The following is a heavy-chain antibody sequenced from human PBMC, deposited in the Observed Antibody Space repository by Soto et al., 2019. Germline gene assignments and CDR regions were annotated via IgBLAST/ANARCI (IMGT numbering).Heavy chain of an antibody. V-gene: IGHV1-69*01. CDR1: GGTFSSYA. D-gene: IGHD2-15*01. J-gene: IGHJ6*02. Sequence: QVQLVQSGAEVKKPGSSVKVSCKASGGTFSSYAISWVRQAPGQGLEWMGGIIPIFGTANYAQKFQGRVTITAVDTTSTAYMELSSLRSEDTAVYYCASDIVVVVAATPAYYYYYGMDVWGQGTTVTVSS. CDR2: IIPIFGTA. CDR3: ASDIVVVVAATPAYYYYYGMDV.